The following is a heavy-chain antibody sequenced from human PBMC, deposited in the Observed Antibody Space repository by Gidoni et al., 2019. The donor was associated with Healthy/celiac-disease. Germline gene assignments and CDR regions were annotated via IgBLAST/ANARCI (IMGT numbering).Heavy chain of an antibody. J-gene: IGHJ6*02. CDR1: GFTVRSDG. CDR3: ARDLVVVPAIYYYGMDV. D-gene: IGHD2-2*01. CDR2: IWYDGSNQ. Sequence: QVQLVESGGGVVQPGRSLRLSCAAAGFTVRSDGMHWVRQAQGKGLEWVAVIWYDGSNQYYADSVKVRFPISRDNSKNTLYLQINSLRAEDTAVYYCARDLVVVPAIYYYGMDVWGQGTTVTVSS. V-gene: IGHV3-33*01.